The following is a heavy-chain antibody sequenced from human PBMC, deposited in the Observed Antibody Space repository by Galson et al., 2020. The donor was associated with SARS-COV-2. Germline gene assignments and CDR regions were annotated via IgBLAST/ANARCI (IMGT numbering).Heavy chain of an antibody. Sequence: GGSLRLSCAASGFTFSDYAMHWVRQAPGKGLEWVAVVSYDSTNKYYSESVKGRFTISRDNSKKTLFLQMSSLRAEDTSVYYCTKDLRSGTAMIFHYYGMDVWGQGTTVTVSS. V-gene: IGHV3-30*18. D-gene: IGHD5-18*01. J-gene: IGHJ6*02. CDR2: VSYDSTNK. CDR3: TKDLRSGTAMIFHYYGMDV. CDR1: GFTFSDYA.